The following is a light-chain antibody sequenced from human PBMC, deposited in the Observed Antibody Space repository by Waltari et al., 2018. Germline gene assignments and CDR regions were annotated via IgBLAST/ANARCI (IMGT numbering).Light chain of an antibody. CDR2: KAS. CDR1: QSISNW. Sequence: DIQMTQSPSTLPASVGDRFTITCRASQSISNWLAWYQQKPGKDPKLLIYKASTLESGVPSRFSGSGSGTEFTLTISSLQPDDFATYYCQQYNSYSLLTFGGGTKVEIK. CDR3: QQYNSYSLLT. J-gene: IGKJ4*01. V-gene: IGKV1-5*03.